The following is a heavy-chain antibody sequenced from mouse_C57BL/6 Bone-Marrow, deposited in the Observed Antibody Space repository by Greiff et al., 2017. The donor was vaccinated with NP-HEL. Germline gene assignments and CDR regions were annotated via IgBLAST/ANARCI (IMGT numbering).Heavy chain of an antibody. CDR2: IDPNSGGT. D-gene: IGHD2-4*01. Sequence: QVQLQQPGAELVKPGASVKLSCKASGYTFTSYWMHWVKQRPGRGLEWIGRIDPNSGGTKYNEKFKSKATLTVDKPSSTAYMQLSSLTSEDSAVYYCARGEEKIYYDFFYAMDYWGQGTSVTVSS. CDR3: ARGEEKIYYDFFYAMDY. J-gene: IGHJ4*01. CDR1: GYTFTSYW. V-gene: IGHV1-72*01.